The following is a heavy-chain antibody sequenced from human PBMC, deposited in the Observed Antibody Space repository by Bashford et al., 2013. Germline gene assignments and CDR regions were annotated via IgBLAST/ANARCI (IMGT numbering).Heavy chain of an antibody. D-gene: IGHD4-11*01. CDR2: IHNSGTT. CDR3: ARADGYSDYIDYFDS. CDR1: GGSVNSGAYY. V-gene: IGHV4-30-4*01. J-gene: IGHJ4*02. Sequence: SETLSLTCAVSGGSVNSGAYYWAWLRQPPGKGLEWIAYIHNSGTTYYTPSLKSRLSISMDTSKDHFSLKLTSVTAADTAVYYCARADGYSDYIDYFDSVGQGTLVTVSS.